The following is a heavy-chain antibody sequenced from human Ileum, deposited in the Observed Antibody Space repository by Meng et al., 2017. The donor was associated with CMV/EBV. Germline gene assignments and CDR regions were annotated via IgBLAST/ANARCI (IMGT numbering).Heavy chain of an antibody. CDR3: AKDLPRGPSDY. Sequence: QRPLREPGPGLVKPSETLSRICTVSGAAVTNDNDYWAWIRQSPGKGLEWIGSVHNNGGTSHNPYLRSRVTISVDTSKHQFSLRMNSVTAADTAIYYCAKDLPRGPSDYWRQGTLVTVSS. CDR2: VHNNGGT. J-gene: IGHJ4*02. D-gene: IGHD3-10*01. CDR1: GAAVTNDNDY. V-gene: IGHV4-39*07.